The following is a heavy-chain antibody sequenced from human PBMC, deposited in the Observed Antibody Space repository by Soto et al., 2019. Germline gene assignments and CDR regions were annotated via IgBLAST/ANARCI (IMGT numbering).Heavy chain of an antibody. CDR1: GFTFSSYW. V-gene: IGHV3-74*01. Sequence: EVQLVESGGGLGQPGGSLRLSCAASGFTFSSYWMHWVRQAPGKGLVWVSGINGDGKTATYADSVKGRFIISRDNAKNMLYLQMNSLTAEDTAVYYCARPRYDGSGTPFDHWGQGTLVTVSS. CDR2: INGDGKTA. D-gene: IGHD3-22*01. J-gene: IGHJ4*02. CDR3: ARPRYDGSGTPFDH.